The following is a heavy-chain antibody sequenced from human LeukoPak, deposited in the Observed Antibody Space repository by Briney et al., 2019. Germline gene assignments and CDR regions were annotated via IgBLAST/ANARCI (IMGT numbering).Heavy chain of an antibody. CDR1: GFTFDDYA. V-gene: IGHV3-9*03. J-gene: IGHJ4*02. CDR3: AKDCNPYSSSWSSFYY. D-gene: IGHD6-13*01. CDR2: ISWNSGSI. Sequence: PGGSLRLSCAASGFTFDDYAMHWVRQAPGKGLEWVSGISWNSGSIGYADSVKGRFTISRDNAKNSLYLQMNSLRAEDMALYYSAKDCNPYSSSWSSFYYWGQGTLVTVSS.